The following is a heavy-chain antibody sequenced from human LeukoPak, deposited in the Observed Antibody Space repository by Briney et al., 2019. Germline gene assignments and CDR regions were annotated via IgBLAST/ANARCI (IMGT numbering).Heavy chain of an antibody. V-gene: IGHV3-30*02. J-gene: IGHJ4*02. D-gene: IGHD3-10*01. CDR2: IRYDGSNK. Sequence: PGGSLRLSCAASGFTFSSYGMHWVRQAPGKGLEGVAFIRYDGSNKYYADSVKGRFTISRDNSKNTLYLQMNSLRAEDTAVYYCAKDRLWFGELLPPVDYWGQGTLVTVSS. CDR1: GFTFSSYG. CDR3: AKDRLWFGELLPPVDY.